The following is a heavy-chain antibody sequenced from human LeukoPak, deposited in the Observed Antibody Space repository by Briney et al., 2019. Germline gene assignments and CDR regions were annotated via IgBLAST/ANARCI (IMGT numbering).Heavy chain of an antibody. V-gene: IGHV3-30*04. J-gene: IGHJ5*02. D-gene: IGHD6-13*01. CDR3: ARELIAAAGKFDP. CDR1: GFTFSSYA. CDR2: ISYDGINK. Sequence: GGSLRLSCAASGFTFSSYAMHRVRQAPGKGLEWVAVISYDGINKYYADSVKGRFTISRDNSKNTLYLQMNSLRAEDTAVYYCARELIAAAGKFDPWGQGTLVTVSS.